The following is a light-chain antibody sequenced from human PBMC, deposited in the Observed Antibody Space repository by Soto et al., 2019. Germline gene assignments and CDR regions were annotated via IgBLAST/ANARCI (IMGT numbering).Light chain of an antibody. CDR1: QSLLYRDGRTF. CDR3: MQALQTVT. J-gene: IGKJ5*01. CDR2: LGS. V-gene: IGKV2-28*01. Sequence: DIVMTQSPLSLAVTPGEPASISCRSSQSLLYRDGRTFLDWYLQRPGQSPQVLIYLGSNRASGVPDRFSGSGSGTDFTPKISRVEAEDVGVYYCMQALQTVTFGQGTRLEIK.